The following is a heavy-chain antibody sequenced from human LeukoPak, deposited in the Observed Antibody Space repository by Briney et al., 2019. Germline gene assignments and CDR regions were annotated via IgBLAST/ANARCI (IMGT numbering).Heavy chain of an antibody. CDR1: GGTFSSYA. CDR3: ARGSEWLPLYYYYYYMDV. J-gene: IGHJ6*03. D-gene: IGHD3-3*01. V-gene: IGHV1-69*06. CDR2: IIPIFGTA. Sequence: SVKVSCKASGGTFSSYAISWVRQAPGQGLEWMGGIIPIFGTANYAQKFQGRVTITADKSTSTAYMELSSLRSEDTAVYYCARGSEWLPLYYYYYYMDVWGKGTTVTVSS.